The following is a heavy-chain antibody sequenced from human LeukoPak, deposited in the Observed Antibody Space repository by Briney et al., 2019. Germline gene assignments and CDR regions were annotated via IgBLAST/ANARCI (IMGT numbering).Heavy chain of an antibody. CDR3: ARFGLGKHIEVAGIPFDI. CDR2: INPSGGST. V-gene: IGHV1-46*01. Sequence: ASVKVSCKASGYTFTTYNIHWVRQAPGQGLEWMGIINPSGGSTSYAQKFQGRVTLTRDMSTSTAYMELRSLRSDGTAVYYCARFGLGKHIEVAGIPFDIWGQGTMVTVSS. D-gene: IGHD6-19*01. J-gene: IGHJ3*02. CDR1: GYTFTTYN.